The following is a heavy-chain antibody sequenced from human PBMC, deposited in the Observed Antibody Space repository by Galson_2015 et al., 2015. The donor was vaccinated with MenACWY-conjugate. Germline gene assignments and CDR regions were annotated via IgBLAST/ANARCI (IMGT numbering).Heavy chain of an antibody. Sequence: SLRLSCAASGFTFSSYWMHWVRQAPGKGLVWVSRVNSDGSGKGYADSVKGRFTISRDNAKNMLFLQMNSLKVEDTAVYYCARSYVPGSDRKNYYMDVWGRGATVTVSS. CDR3: ARSYVPGSDRKNYYMDV. CDR1: GFTFSSYW. D-gene: IGHD3-16*01. J-gene: IGHJ6*03. V-gene: IGHV3-74*01. CDR2: VNSDGSGK.